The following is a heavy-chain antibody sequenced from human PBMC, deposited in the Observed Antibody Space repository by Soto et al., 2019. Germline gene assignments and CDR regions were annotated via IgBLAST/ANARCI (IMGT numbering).Heavy chain of an antibody. J-gene: IGHJ4*02. CDR2: INHSGST. CDR1: GGSFSGYY. Sequence: PSETLSLTCAVYGGSFSGYYWSWIRQPPGKGLEWIGEINHSGSTNYNPSLKSRVTISVDTSKNQFSLKLSSVTAADTAVYYCARGPFVRYDFWSGSYYFDYWGQGTLVTVSS. D-gene: IGHD3-3*01. CDR3: ARGPFVRYDFWSGSYYFDY. V-gene: IGHV4-34*01.